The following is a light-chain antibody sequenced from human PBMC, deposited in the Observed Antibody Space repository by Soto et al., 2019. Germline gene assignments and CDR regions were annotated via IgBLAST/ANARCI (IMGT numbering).Light chain of an antibody. V-gene: IGKV3-20*01. J-gene: IGKJ4*01. CDR1: QSVSSSY. CDR2: GAS. CDR3: QQYGNSPLT. Sequence: EIVLTQSPGTLSLSPGERATLSCRASQSVSSSYLAWYQQKPGQAPRLLIYGASSRATGIPDRFSASGSGTDFTLTISRLEPEDFAVYYCQQYGNSPLTFGGGTKVEIK.